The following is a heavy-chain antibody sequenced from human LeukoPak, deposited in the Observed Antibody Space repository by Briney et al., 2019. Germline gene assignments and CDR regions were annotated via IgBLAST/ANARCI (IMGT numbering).Heavy chain of an antibody. Sequence: GSSLSLSYAASGLTFYDYPKQGAPQARGKAGEGGSGISWNSGSIGYADSVKGRFTISRDNAKNSLYLQMNSLRAEDMALYYCAKDRNSLLSGAFDIWGQGTMVTVSS. J-gene: IGHJ3*02. CDR2: ISWNSGSI. CDR1: GLTFYDYP. CDR3: AKDRNSLLSGAFDI. D-gene: IGHD2-15*01. V-gene: IGHV3-9*03.